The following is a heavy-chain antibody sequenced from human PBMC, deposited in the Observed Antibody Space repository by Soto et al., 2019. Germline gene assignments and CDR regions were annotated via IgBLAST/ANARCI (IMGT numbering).Heavy chain of an antibody. Sequence: PGGSLRLSCAASGFNFSNHWMHWVRQRPGEGPVWVSRITSDGKSKAYAESVKGRFAISRDNAKNTLYLQMNGLTAADTAVYYCARQACSGGSCYGHWGQGTLVTVSS. V-gene: IGHV3-74*01. CDR3: ARQACSGGSCYGH. CDR2: ITSDGKSK. D-gene: IGHD2-15*01. CDR1: GFNFSNHW. J-gene: IGHJ4*02.